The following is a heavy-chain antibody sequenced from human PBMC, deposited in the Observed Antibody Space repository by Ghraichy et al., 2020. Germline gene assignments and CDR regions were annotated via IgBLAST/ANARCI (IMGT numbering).Heavy chain of an antibody. CDR3: ARIGYSSGPWGGFDP. V-gene: IGHV1-69*13. D-gene: IGHD6-19*01. CDR2: IIPIFGTA. Sequence: SVKVSCKASGGTFSSYAISWVRQAPGQGLEWMGGIIPIFGTANYAQKFQGRVTITAGESTSTAYMELSSLRSEDTAVYYCARIGYSSGPWGGFDPWGQGTLVTVSS. CDR1: GGTFSSYA. J-gene: IGHJ5*02.